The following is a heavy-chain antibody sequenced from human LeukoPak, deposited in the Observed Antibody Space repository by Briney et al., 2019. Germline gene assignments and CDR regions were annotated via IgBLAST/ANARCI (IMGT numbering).Heavy chain of an antibody. CDR1: GYTLTELS. V-gene: IGHV1-24*01. CDR2: LDPEDGET. CDR3: ATVGMHYYDSSGYYYNY. D-gene: IGHD3-22*01. Sequence: ASVKVSCKVSGYTLTELSMHWVRQAPGKGLEWMGGLDPEDGETIYAQKFQGRVTMTEDTSTDTAYMELSSLRSEDTAVYYCATVGMHYYDSSGYYYNYWGQGTLVTVSS. J-gene: IGHJ4*02.